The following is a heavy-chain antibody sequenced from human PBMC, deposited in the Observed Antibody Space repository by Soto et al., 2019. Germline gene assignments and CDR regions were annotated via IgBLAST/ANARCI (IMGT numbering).Heavy chain of an antibody. V-gene: IGHV3-7*01. Sequence: GGSPRLSCAASGFTFSSYQMNWVRQAPGKGLEWVANIKQDGSEKYYVDSVKGRFTISRDNAKNSLYLQMNSLRAEDTAVYYCARVAPYYYGSGSYYFDYWGQGTLVTVSS. J-gene: IGHJ4*02. CDR3: ARVAPYYYGSGSYYFDY. CDR1: GFTFSSYQ. CDR2: IKQDGSEK. D-gene: IGHD3-10*01.